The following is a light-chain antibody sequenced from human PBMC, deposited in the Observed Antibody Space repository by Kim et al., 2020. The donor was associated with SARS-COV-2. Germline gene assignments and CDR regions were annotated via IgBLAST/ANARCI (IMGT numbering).Light chain of an antibody. J-gene: IGLJ1*01. V-gene: IGLV2-14*04. CDR1: SSYVGSYNC. CDR3: SSYASVSTYL. Sequence: GRSITSYCTGTSSYVGSYNCVSWYQQHPGTDPKLRIYDVSNRPSGVSDRFSGSKSGNTASLTISGLQAEDESDYYCSSYASVSTYLFATGTKFTVL. CDR2: DVS.